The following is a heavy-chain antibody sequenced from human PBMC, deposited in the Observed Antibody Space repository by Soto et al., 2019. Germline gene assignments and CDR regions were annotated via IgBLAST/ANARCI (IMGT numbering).Heavy chain of an antibody. CDR1: GYTFTSYG. J-gene: IGHJ6*02. Sequence: ASVKVSCKASGYTFTSYGISWVRQAPGQGLERMGWISAYNGNTNYAQKFQGRVSMTIDTSTTTAYMELRSLRSDDTAVYYCAKNGQPPYYYYGLDVWGQGTKVTVSS. CDR3: AKNGQPPYYYYGLDV. CDR2: ISAYNGNT. V-gene: IGHV1-18*01. D-gene: IGHD2-8*01.